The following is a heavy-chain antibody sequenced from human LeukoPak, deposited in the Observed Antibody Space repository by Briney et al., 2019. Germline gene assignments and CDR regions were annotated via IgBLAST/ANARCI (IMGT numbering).Heavy chain of an antibody. CDR1: GFTFSSYA. Sequence: GGSLRLSCAASGFTFSSYAMHWVRQAPGKGLEWVSYISSSSSTIYYADSVKGRFTISRDNAKNSLYLEMNSLRAEDTAVYYCASLYGSGPNWFDPWGQGTLVTVSS. CDR3: ASLYGSGPNWFDP. D-gene: IGHD3-10*01. V-gene: IGHV3-48*01. CDR2: ISSSSSTI. J-gene: IGHJ5*02.